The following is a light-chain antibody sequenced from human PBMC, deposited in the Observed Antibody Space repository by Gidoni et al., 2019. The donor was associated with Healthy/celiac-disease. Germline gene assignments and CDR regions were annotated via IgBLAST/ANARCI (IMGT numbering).Light chain of an antibody. CDR2: GAS. J-gene: IGKJ2*01. V-gene: IGKV3-20*01. Sequence: IVLTQSPGTLSLSPGERATLSCRASQSVRSSYLAWYQQKPGQATRLLIYGASSRAAGIPDRFSGSGSGTDFTLTITRLEPEDFAVYYCQQYGSSPQTFXQXTKLEIK. CDR3: QQYGSSPQT. CDR1: QSVRSSY.